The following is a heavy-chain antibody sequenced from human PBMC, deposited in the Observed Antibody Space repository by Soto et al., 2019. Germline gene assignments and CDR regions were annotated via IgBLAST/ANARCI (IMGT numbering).Heavy chain of an antibody. Sequence: QLQLQESGPGLVKPSETLSLTCTVSGDSISPYYWTWIRQPPGKGLEFIGCVHASGTSTYNPSLESRVTMSVDTSKNHFSLRLQSVIAADTAVYYCARRVDFPHYMDVWGKGTTVTVSS. J-gene: IGHJ6*03. CDR2: VHASGTS. D-gene: IGHD5-12*01. CDR1: GDSISPYY. V-gene: IGHV4-4*08. CDR3: ARRVDFPHYMDV.